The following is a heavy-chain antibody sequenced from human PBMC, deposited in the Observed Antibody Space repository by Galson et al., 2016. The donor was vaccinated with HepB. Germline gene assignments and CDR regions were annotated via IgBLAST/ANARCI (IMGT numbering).Heavy chain of an antibody. CDR3: ARLGHCTGTSCYTVDYYGMDV. Sequence: LSLTCTVSGGSISSSYWSWIRQPPGKGLEWIGYIHYSGTTTYNPSLKSRLTILVDTSKNQFPLKLTSATAADTAVYFCARLGHCTGTSCYTVDYYGMDVWGRGTTVTVPS. CDR2: IHYSGTT. D-gene: IGHD2-2*02. CDR1: GGSISSSY. J-gene: IGHJ6*02. V-gene: IGHV4-59*08.